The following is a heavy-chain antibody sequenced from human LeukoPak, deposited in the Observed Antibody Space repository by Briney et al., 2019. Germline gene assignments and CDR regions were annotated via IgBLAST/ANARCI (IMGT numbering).Heavy chain of an antibody. CDR2: IYTSGST. D-gene: IGHD1-26*01. CDR3: ARDSFPSSGSYYDY. Sequence: SETLSLTCTVSGGSISSYYWSWIRQPAGKGLEWIGRIYTSGSTNYNPSLKSRVTMSVDTSKNQFSLKLSSVTAADTAVYYCARDSFPSSGSYYDYWGQGTLVTVSS. J-gene: IGHJ4*02. V-gene: IGHV4-4*07. CDR1: GGSISSYY.